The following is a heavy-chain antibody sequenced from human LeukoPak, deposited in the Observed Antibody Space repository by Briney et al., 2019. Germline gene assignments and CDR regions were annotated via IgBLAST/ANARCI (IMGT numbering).Heavy chain of an antibody. CDR1: GGSFSGYY. CDR3: ARLGSGSYSDLDYFDY. CDR2: INHSGST. J-gene: IGHJ4*02. D-gene: IGHD1-26*01. V-gene: IGHV4-34*01. Sequence: ASETLSLTCAVYGGSFSGYYWSWIRQPPGKGLEWIGEINHSGSTNYNPSLKSRVTISVDTSKNQFSLKLSSVTAADTAVYYCARLGSGSYSDLDYFDYWGQGTLVTVSS.